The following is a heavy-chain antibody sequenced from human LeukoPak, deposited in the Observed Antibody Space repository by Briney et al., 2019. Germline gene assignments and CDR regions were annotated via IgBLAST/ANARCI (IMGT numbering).Heavy chain of an antibody. CDR2: INPSAGGT. CDR3: ARALEDYSGHDYGLDY. Sequence: KASGNTLSTYYMHWVRQAPGQGLDWMGTINPSAGGTSYAQRFQGRVTMTRDTSTSTVYMELSSLRSEDTAVYYCARALEDYSGHDYGLDYWGQGTLVTVSS. J-gene: IGHJ4*02. D-gene: IGHD5-12*01. V-gene: IGHV1-46*01. CDR1: GNTLSTYY.